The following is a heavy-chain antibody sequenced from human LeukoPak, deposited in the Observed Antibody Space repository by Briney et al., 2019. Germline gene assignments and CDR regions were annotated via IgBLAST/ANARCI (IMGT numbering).Heavy chain of an antibody. D-gene: IGHD3-22*01. CDR3: ARGERIYDSSGYYYGRDAFDI. V-gene: IGHV3-48*02. CDR2: SSRGSITI. J-gene: IGHJ3*02. CDR1: GFTFSAYN. Sequence: GGSLRLSCAASGFTFSAYNMHWVRQAPGKGLEWVSYSSRGSITIYYADSVKGRFTISRDSARNSLYLQMNSLRDEDTAVYYCARGERIYDSSGYYYGRDAFDIWGQGTMVTVSS.